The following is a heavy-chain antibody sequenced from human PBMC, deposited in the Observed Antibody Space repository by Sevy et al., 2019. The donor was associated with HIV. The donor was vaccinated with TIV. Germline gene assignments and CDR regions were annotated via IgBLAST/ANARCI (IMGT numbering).Heavy chain of an antibody. CDR2: ISAANGDT. J-gene: IGHJ4*02. D-gene: IGHD2-15*01. V-gene: IGHV1-3*01. Sequence: ASVKVSCKASGYTFTSYIIYWVRQAPGQRPECMGWISAANGDTKYSQKFQGRVTFTRDTSASKAYMELSSLKSEDTAVYYCAKDFCSGGSCYSAFVYWGQGTLVTVSS. CDR3: AKDFCSGGSCYSAFVY. CDR1: GYTFTSYI.